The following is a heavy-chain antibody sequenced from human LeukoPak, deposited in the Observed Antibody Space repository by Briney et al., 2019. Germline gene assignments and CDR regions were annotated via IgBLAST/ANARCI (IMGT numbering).Heavy chain of an antibody. CDR1: GFTVSSNY. D-gene: IGHD6-19*01. CDR3: VRYRSGWYPDY. V-gene: IGHV3-53*01. CDR2: IYGAGST. Sequence: GRSLRLSCAASGFTVSSNYMSWVRQAPGKGPEWLSVIYGAGSTYYADSVKGRFTISRDNSKNTLYLQMNSLRAGDTAVYYCVRYRSGWYPDYWGQGTLVTVSS. J-gene: IGHJ4*02.